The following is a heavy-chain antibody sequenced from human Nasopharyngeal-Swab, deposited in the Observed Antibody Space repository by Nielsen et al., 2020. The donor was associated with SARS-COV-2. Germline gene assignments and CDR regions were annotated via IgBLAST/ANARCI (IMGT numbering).Heavy chain of an antibody. J-gene: IGHJ6*02. D-gene: IGHD2-2*01. Sequence: SETLSLTCAAYGGSFSGYYWSWIRQPPGKGLEWIGEINHSGSTNYNPSLKSRVTISVDTSKNQFSLKLSSVTAADTAVYYCARGKVVPAARHYYYYYGMDVWGQGTTVTVSS. CDR1: GGSFSGYY. CDR2: INHSGST. V-gene: IGHV4-34*01. CDR3: ARGKVVPAARHYYYYYGMDV.